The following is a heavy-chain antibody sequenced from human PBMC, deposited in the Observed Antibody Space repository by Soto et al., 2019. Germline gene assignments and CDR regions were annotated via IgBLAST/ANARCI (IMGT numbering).Heavy chain of an antibody. J-gene: IGHJ4*02. V-gene: IGHV1-18*01. CDR1: GGAFSSYA. CDR3: ARTDIWAY. D-gene: IGHD2-15*01. Sequence: ASVKVSCKASGGAFSSYAISWVRQAPGQGLEWMGWINTHNGHTQYSPRFADRVTMTTDPSTSTAHMELKGLRSDDTAVYYCARTDIWAYWGQGTLVTISS. CDR2: INTHNGHT.